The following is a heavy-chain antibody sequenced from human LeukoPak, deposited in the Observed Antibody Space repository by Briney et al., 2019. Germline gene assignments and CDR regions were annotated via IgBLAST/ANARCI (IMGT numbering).Heavy chain of an antibody. Sequence: GSSMKVSCKASGGTFSSYAISWVRQAPGQGLEWMGRINPNSGGTNSAQNFQGRVTMTRDTSISTAYMELSRLRSDDTAVYYCARSTLLDPNWFDPWGQGTLVTVSS. J-gene: IGHJ5*02. CDR3: ARSTLLDPNWFDP. D-gene: IGHD3-10*01. CDR1: GGTFSSYA. V-gene: IGHV1-2*06. CDR2: INPNSGGT.